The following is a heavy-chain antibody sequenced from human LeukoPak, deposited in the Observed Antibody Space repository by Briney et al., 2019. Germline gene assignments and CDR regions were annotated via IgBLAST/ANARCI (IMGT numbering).Heavy chain of an antibody. CDR1: GGSISSYY. J-gene: IGHJ5*02. CDR2: IYYSGST. Sequence: SETLSLTCTVSGGSISSYYWSWIRQPPGKGLEWIGYIYYSGSTNYNPSLKSRVTISVDTSKNQFSLKLSSVTAADTAVYYCASSNPLYNWFDPWGQGTLVTVSS. D-gene: IGHD1-14*01. CDR3: ASSNPLYNWFDP. V-gene: IGHV4-59*01.